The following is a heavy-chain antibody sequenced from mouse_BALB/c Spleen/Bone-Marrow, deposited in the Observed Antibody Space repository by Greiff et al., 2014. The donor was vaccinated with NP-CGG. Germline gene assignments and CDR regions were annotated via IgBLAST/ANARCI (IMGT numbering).Heavy chain of an antibody. CDR3: TKDSSSRWYFDD. CDR2: IDPETGGT. V-gene: IGHV1-15*01. J-gene: IGHJ1*01. CDR1: GYTFTDYE. D-gene: IGHD1-1*01. Sequence: VQLQQSGAELVRPGASVTLSCKASGYTFTDYEMHWVKQTPVHGLEWIGAIDPETGGTAYNQKFKGKATLTADKSSSTAYMELSSLAYEDSTVYYCTKDSSSRWYFDDWGAGTTVTVSS.